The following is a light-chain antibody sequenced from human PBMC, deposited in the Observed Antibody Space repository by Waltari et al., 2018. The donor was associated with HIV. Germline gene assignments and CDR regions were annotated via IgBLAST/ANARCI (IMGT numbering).Light chain of an antibody. CDR1: SSDVGGYNY. CDR2: HVS. V-gene: IGLV2-14*03. Sequence: QSALTQPASVSGSPGQWITISCTGTSSDVGGYNYVPWYQQHPGKAPKLMIYHVSNRPSGVSNRFSGSKSGNTASLTISGLQAEDEADYYCTSYTSSNTLVIFGGGTKLTVL. J-gene: IGLJ2*01. CDR3: TSYTSSNTLVI.